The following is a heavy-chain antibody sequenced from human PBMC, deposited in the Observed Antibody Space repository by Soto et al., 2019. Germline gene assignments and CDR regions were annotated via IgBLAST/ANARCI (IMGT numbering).Heavy chain of an antibody. CDR3: ARAPYQLPLIREYYFDY. Sequence: GGSLRLSCAASGFTVSSNYMTWVRQAPGKGLEYVSAISSNGGSTYYANSVKGRFTISRDNSKNTLYLQMGSLRAEDMAVYYCARAPYQLPLIREYYFDYWGQGTLVTVSS. J-gene: IGHJ4*02. V-gene: IGHV3-64*01. CDR1: GFTVSSNY. CDR2: ISSNGGST. D-gene: IGHD2-2*01.